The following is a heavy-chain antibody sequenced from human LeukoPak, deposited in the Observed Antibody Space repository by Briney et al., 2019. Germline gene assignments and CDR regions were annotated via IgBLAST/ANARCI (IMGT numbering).Heavy chain of an antibody. CDR3: ARGAPWELRRFDY. CDR1: GGSFSGYY. J-gene: IGHJ4*02. V-gene: IGHV4-34*01. Sequence: SETLSLTCAVYGGSFSGYYWSWIRQPPGKGLEWIGEINHSGSTNYNPPLKSRVTISVDTSKNQFSLKLSSVTAADTAVYYCARGAPWELRRFDYWGQGTLVTVSS. CDR2: INHSGST. D-gene: IGHD1-26*01.